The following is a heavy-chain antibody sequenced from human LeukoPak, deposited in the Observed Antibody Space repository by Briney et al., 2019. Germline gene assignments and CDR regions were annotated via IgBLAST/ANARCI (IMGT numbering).Heavy chain of an antibody. V-gene: IGHV1-46*01. D-gene: IGHD1-26*01. CDR1: GYTFTSYY. J-gene: IGHJ6*03. Sequence: ASVKVSCKASGYTFTSYYMHWVRQAPGQGLEWMGIINPSGGSTSYAQKFQGRVTMTRDMSTSTVYMGLSSLRSEDTAVYYCARDLVGATQYYYYYYMDVWGKGTTVTVSS. CDR3: ARDLVGATQYYYYYYMDV. CDR2: INPSGGST.